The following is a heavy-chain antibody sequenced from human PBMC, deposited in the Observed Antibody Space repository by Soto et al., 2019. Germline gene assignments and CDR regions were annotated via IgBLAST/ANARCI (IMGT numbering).Heavy chain of an antibody. CDR1: GGTFSSYA. Sequence: SVKVSCKASGGTFSSYAISWVRQAPGQGLEWMGGIIPIFGTANYAQKFQGRVTITADESTSTAYMELSSLRSEDTAVYYCAREAQQDCSGGSCYIDYWGQGTLVPVSS. D-gene: IGHD2-15*01. CDR3: AREAQQDCSGGSCYIDY. J-gene: IGHJ4*02. V-gene: IGHV1-69*13. CDR2: IIPIFGTA.